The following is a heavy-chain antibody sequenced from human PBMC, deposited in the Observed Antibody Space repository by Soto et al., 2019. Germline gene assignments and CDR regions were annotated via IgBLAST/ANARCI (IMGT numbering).Heavy chain of an antibody. V-gene: IGHV1-8*01. Sequence: QVQLVQSGAEVKKPGASVKVSCKASGYTFTSYDINWVRQATGQGLEWMGWMNPNSGNTGYAQKFQGRVTMTRNTTIGTDYVEGCRLGSEDTAGYYWAGEVVVSEPAASDGMDVWGQGTTVTVS. J-gene: IGHJ6*02. D-gene: IGHD2-2*01. CDR1: GYTFTSYD. CDR3: AGEVVVSEPAASDGMDV. CDR2: MNPNSGNT.